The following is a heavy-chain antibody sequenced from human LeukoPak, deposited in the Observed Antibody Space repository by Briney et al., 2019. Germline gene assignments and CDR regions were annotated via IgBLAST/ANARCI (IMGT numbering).Heavy chain of an antibody. Sequence: SETLSLTCTVSGGSISSSSYYWGWIRQPPGKGLEWIGSIYYSGSTYYNPSLKSRVTISVDTSKNQFSLKLSSVTAADTAAYYCARQPDIVVVQEFDYWGQGTLVTVSS. CDR2: IYYSGST. CDR1: GGSISSSSYY. D-gene: IGHD2-2*01. CDR3: ARQPDIVVVQEFDY. V-gene: IGHV4-39*01. J-gene: IGHJ4*02.